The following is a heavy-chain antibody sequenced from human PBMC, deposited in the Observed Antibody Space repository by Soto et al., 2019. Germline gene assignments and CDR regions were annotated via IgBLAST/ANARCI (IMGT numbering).Heavy chain of an antibody. D-gene: IGHD2-8*01. CDR1: GYTCSNFG. CDR2: ISPYNGNT. V-gene: IGHV1-18*01. CDR3: ARDRLGVSVTGGGFDS. J-gene: IGHJ4*02. Sequence: QVPLVQSGGEVKKPGASVKVSCKASGYTCSNFGLSWVRQAPGQGLELMGWISPYNGNTNYAQKLQGRLTMTTDTSTSTAYMELRSLRSDDTAVYYCARDRLGVSVTGGGFDSWGQGTLVTVSS.